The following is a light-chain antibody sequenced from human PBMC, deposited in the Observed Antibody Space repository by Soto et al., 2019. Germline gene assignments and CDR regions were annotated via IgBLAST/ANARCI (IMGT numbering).Light chain of an antibody. J-gene: IGKJ2*01. CDR2: AAS. V-gene: IGKV1-6*01. CDR1: QGIRND. Sequence: AIQMTQSPSSLSASVGDRVTITCRASQGIRNDLGWYQQKPGKAPKLLIYAASSLQSGVPSRFSGSGSGTDFTLTISRLEPEDFAVYYCQQYGSSSFTFGQGTKLEIK. CDR3: QQYGSSSFT.